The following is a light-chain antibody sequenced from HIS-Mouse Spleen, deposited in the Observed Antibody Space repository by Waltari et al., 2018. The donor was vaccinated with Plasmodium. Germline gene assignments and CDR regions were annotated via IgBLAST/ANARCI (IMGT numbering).Light chain of an antibody. CDR3: YSTDSSGNHRV. V-gene: IGLV3-10*01. CDR1: ALPNKY. CDR2: EDS. J-gene: IGLJ3*02. Sequence: SYELTQPPSVSVSPGQPARITCSGDALPNKYAYWYQQKSVQAPVLVLYEDSNRPSGIPERFSGSSSGTMATLTISGAQVEDEADYYCYSTDSSGNHRVFGGGTKLTVL.